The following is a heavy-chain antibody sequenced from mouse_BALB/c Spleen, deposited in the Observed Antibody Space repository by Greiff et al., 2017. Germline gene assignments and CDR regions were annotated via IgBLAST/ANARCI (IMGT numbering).Heavy chain of an antibody. J-gene: IGHJ3*01. D-gene: IGHD2-1*01. V-gene: IGHV1-9*01. CDR1: GYTFSSYW. CDR2: ILPGSGST. CDR3: AIIYYGPAFAY. Sequence: VQLQQSGAELMKPGASVKISCKATGYTFSSYWIEWVKQRPGHGLEWIGEILPGSGSTNYNEKFKGKATFTADTSSNTAYMQLSSLTSEDSAVYYCAIIYYGPAFAYWGQGTLVTVSA.